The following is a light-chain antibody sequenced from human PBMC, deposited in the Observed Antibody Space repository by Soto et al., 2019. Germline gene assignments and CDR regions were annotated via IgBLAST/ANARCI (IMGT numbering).Light chain of an antibody. CDR1: QSINNW. Sequence: DIQMTQSPSTLSAFVGDRVTITCRASQSINNWLAWYQQKPGKAPKVLIYDASSLESGVPSRFSGSGSGTEFTLTISSLQPDDFATYYCQQYSSYWTFAQGTKVDIK. J-gene: IGKJ1*01. CDR2: DAS. CDR3: QQYSSYWT. V-gene: IGKV1-5*01.